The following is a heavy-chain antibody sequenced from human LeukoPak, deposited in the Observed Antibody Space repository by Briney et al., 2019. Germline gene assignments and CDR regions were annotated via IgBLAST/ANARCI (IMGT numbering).Heavy chain of an antibody. D-gene: IGHD3-16*02. CDR2: ISGSGAGA. Sequence: GGSLRLSCAASGFTFYSYAMSWVRQAPGKGLEWVSTISGSGAGAYYADSVKGRFTISRDSSKNTLYLQMNSLRAEDTAVYYCAKEGPKYDYVWGSYLVNWFDPWGQGTLVTVSS. V-gene: IGHV3-23*01. J-gene: IGHJ5*02. CDR1: GFTFYSYA. CDR3: AKEGPKYDYVWGSYLVNWFDP.